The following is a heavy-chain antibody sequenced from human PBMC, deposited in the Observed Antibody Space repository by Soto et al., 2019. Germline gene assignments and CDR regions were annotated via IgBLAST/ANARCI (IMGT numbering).Heavy chain of an antibody. CDR1: GFTFSDYY. D-gene: IGHD1-1*01. CDR3: VKSGDNYNALDY. CDR2: SSNSGSFT. V-gene: IGHV3-11*06. J-gene: IGHJ4*02. Sequence: PGRSRTLSCAASGFTFSDYYMSWIRQVPGEGLEWVGYSSNSGSFTRYADSVKGRFSISIDNAKNSLYLQINSLRGDDTAIYYCVKSGDNYNALDYWRQGT.